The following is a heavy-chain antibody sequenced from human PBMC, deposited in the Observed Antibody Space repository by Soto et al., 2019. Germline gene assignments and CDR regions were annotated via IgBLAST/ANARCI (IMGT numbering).Heavy chain of an antibody. J-gene: IGHJ4*02. CDR1: GDSIKHYY. V-gene: IGHV4-59*01. CDR2: IYCTGST. Sequence: SETLSLTCTVSGDSIKHYYWSWIRQPPGKRLEWIGYIYCTGSTTYNPSLESRVTMSVDTSKNQFYLKLSSVNAADTAVYYCAKYRRTEEEGFTLDSWGRGTLVTVSS. CDR3: AKYRRTEEEGFTLDS. D-gene: IGHD3-16*02.